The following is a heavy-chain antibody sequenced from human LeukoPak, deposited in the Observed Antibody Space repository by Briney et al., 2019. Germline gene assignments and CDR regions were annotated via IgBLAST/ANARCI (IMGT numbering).Heavy chain of an antibody. V-gene: IGHV4-39*07. CDR2: IYYSGST. Sequence: SETLSLTCTVSGGSISSSSYYWGWIRQPPGKGLEWIGSIYYSGSTYYNPSLKSRVTISVDTSKNQFSLELSSVTAADTAVYYCARVIFWSGYYGYFDYWGQGTLVTVSS. CDR3: ARVIFWSGYYGYFDY. D-gene: IGHD3-3*01. CDR1: GGSISSSSYY. J-gene: IGHJ4*02.